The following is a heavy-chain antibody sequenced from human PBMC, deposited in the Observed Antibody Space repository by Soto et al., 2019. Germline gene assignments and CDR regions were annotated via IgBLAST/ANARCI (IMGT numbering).Heavy chain of an antibody. CDR1: GGSISSSSYY. Sequence: QLQLQESGPGLVKPSETLSLTCTVSGGSISSSSYYWGWIRQPPGKGLEWIGSIYYSGSTYYNPSLKSRVTTSVDTSKNQFSLKLSSVTAADTAVYYCARTTQCVPCDSGPPWHYGDYVGFDYWGQGTLVTVSS. D-gene: IGHD4-17*01. CDR3: ARTTQCVPCDSGPPWHYGDYVGFDY. V-gene: IGHV4-39*01. J-gene: IGHJ4*02. CDR2: IYYSGST.